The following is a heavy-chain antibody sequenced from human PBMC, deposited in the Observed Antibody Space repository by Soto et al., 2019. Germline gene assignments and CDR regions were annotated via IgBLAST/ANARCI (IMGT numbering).Heavy chain of an antibody. V-gene: IGHV3-23*01. CDR1: GFTFSSYA. CDR2: ISGSGGST. J-gene: IGHJ4*02. CDR3: AVTTGTGRSRYYIDY. Sequence: EVQLLESGGGLVQPGGSLRLSCAASGFTFSSYAMSWVRQAPGKGLEWVSAISGSGGSTYYADSVKGRFTISRDNSKNTVYLQMNSLRAEDTAVYYCAVTTGTGRSRYYIDYWGQGTLVTVSS. D-gene: IGHD1-1*01.